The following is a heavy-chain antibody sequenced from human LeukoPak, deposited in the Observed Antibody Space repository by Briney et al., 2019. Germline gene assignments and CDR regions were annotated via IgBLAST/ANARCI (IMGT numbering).Heavy chain of an antibody. Sequence: PSETLSLTCTVSGGSISSGSYYWSWIRQPAGKGLEWIGRIYTSGSTNYNPSLKSRVTISVDTSKNQFSLKLSSVTAADTAVYYCARDSIAVAGLDYWGQGTLVTVSS. CDR1: GGSISSGSYY. CDR2: IYTSGST. V-gene: IGHV4-61*02. J-gene: IGHJ4*02. D-gene: IGHD6-19*01. CDR3: ARDSIAVAGLDY.